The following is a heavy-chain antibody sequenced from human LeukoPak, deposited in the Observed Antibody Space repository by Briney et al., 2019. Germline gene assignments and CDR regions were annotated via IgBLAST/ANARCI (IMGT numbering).Heavy chain of an antibody. CDR2: IYHSGST. CDR1: GYSISSGYY. V-gene: IGHV4-38-2*02. J-gene: IGHJ5*02. D-gene: IGHD3-3*01. Sequence: SETLSLTCTVSGYSISSGYYWGWIRQPPGKGLEWIGSIYHSGSTYYNPSLKSRVTISVDTSKNQFSLKLSSVTAADTAVYYCARASGLRFLEPGEFDPWGQGTLVTVSS. CDR3: ARASGLRFLEPGEFDP.